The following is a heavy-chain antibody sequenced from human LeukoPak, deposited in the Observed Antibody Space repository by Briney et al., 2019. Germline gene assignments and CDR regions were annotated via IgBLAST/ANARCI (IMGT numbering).Heavy chain of an antibody. Sequence: SETLSLTCTVSGGSISSSDNYWGCIRQPPGKGLEWIGTIYYSGSTYYNPSLKSRVTISVDTSKNQFSLKLSSVTAADTAVYYCSSLRSRSSWTTFYFDHWGQGTLVTVSS. CDR1: GGSISSSDNY. CDR2: IYYSGST. V-gene: IGHV4-39*01. J-gene: IGHJ4*02. D-gene: IGHD6-13*01. CDR3: SSLRSRSSWTTFYFDH.